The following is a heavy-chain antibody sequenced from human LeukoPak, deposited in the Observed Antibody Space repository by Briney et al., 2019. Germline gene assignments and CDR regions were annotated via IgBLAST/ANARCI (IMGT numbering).Heavy chain of an antibody. CDR2: ISYDGSNK. J-gene: IGHJ4*02. Sequence: GRSLRLSCAASGFTFSSNAMHWVRQAPGKGLEWVAVISYDGSNKYYADSVKGRFTISRDNSKNTLYLQMNSLRAEDTAVYYCAKDSGGSSGWYNYFDYWGQGTLVTVSS. CDR3: AKDSGGSSGWYNYFDY. D-gene: IGHD6-19*01. V-gene: IGHV3-30*04. CDR1: GFTFSSNA.